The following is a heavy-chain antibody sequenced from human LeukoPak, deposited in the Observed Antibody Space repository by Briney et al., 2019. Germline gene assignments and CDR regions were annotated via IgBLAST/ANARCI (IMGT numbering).Heavy chain of an antibody. V-gene: IGHV4-38-2*02. CDR3: ARLIYCSGGNCNLGYFDY. J-gene: IGHJ4*02. D-gene: IGHD2-15*01. Sequence: SETLSLTCTVSGYSISSGYYWGWIRQPPGKGLEWIGSIHHSGSTYYNPSLKSRVTISVDTSKDLFSLNMSSVTAADTAVYYCARLIYCSGGNCNLGYFDYWGQGTLVTVSS. CDR2: IHHSGST. CDR1: GYSISSGYY.